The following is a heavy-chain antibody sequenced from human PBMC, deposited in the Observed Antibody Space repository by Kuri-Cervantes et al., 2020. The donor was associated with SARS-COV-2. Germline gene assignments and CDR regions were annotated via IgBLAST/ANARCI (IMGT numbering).Heavy chain of an antibody. V-gene: IGHV4-61*01. Sequence: ESLKISCTVSGSSISSSSYYWSWIRQPPGKGLEWIGYIYYSGSTNYNPSLKSRVTISVDTSKNQFSLKLSSVTAADTAVYYCAHIVPKTMEFDYWGQGTLVTVSS. D-gene: IGHD3-10*01. CDR2: IYYSGST. J-gene: IGHJ4*02. CDR3: AHIVPKTMEFDY. CDR1: GSSISSSSYY.